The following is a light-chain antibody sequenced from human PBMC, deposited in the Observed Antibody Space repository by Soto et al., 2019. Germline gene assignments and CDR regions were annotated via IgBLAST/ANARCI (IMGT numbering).Light chain of an antibody. CDR1: QGISNY. J-gene: IGKJ5*01. Sequence: DIQMTQSPSSLSASVGDRVTITCRASQGISNYLAWYQQKPGKVPKLLIYAASTLQSGVPSRFSGSGSGTDFTLTISSLQPEDVATYYCQKYNIALTSGQGTRLEIK. CDR2: AAS. V-gene: IGKV1-27*01. CDR3: QKYNIALT.